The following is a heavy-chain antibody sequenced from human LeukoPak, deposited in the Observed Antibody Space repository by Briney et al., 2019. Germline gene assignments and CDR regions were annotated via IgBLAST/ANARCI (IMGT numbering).Heavy chain of an antibody. D-gene: IGHD6-19*01. V-gene: IGHV3-23*01. Sequence: GGSLRLSCAASGFTFSSYAMSWVRQAPGKRLEWVSAISGSGGSTYYADSVKGRFTISRDNSKNTLDLQMNSLRAEDTAVYYYAKGVTGVAGRHYFDYWGQGTLVTVSS. J-gene: IGHJ4*02. CDR2: ISGSGGST. CDR1: GFTFSSYA. CDR3: AKGVTGVAGRHYFDY.